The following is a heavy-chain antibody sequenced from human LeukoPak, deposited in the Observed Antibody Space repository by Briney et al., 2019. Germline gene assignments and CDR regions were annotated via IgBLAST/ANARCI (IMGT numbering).Heavy chain of an antibody. J-gene: IGHJ3*02. Sequence: SETLSLTCNVSGDSLTSHFWSWIRQTPGKGLEWIGYVFHSGTTNYSPSLKSRVTISLDTSKTQLYLRLASVTAADTAVYYCARRMATVTDAFDIWGRGTMVSVSS. V-gene: IGHV4-59*08. CDR1: GDSLTSHF. CDR3: ARRMATVTDAFDI. D-gene: IGHD5-24*01. CDR2: VFHSGTT.